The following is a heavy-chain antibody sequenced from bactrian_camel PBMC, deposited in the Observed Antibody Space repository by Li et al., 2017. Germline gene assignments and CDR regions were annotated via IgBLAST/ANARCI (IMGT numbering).Heavy chain of an antibody. J-gene: IGHJ6*01. V-gene: IGHV3S54*01. CDR3: AAASIRYCRVLAPSYFAY. Sequence: QVQLVESGGGSVQNGGSLRLSCAASGSKYSVKCMAWFRQRPGKEREGVATIYTGGTGTYYADSVKGRFTISQDNAKNTLYLQMNSLKPEDTAVYYCAAASIRYCRVLAPSYFAYWGQGTQVTVS. CDR1: GSKYSVKC. D-gene: IGHD7*01. CDR2: IYTGGTGT.